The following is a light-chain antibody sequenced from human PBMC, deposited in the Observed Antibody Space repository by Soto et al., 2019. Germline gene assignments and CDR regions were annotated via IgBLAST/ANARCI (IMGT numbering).Light chain of an antibody. CDR1: QSVSSN. J-gene: IGKJ4*01. V-gene: IGKV3D-15*01. Sequence: EKVMTQSPATLSVSPGERATLSCRASQSVSSNFAWYQQRPAQAPRLLIYDVSTRATGVPTRFSGSGSGTEFTLTISSLQSEDFAVYYCQQYHDWPLTFGGGTRVEIK. CDR2: DVS. CDR3: QQYHDWPLT.